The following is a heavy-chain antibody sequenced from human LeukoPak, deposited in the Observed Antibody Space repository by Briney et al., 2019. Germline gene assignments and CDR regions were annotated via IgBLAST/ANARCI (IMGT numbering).Heavy chain of an antibody. CDR1: GYTFIGYY. D-gene: IGHD4-17*01. Sequence: ASVKVSCKASGYTFIGYYMHWVRQAPGQGLEWMGWINPNSGGTNYAQKFQGRVTMTRDTSISTAYMELSSLRSEDTAVYYCARVGYGDYYYYGMDVWGQGTTVTVSS. CDR2: INPNSGGT. CDR3: ARVGYGDYYYYGMDV. J-gene: IGHJ6*02. V-gene: IGHV1-2*02.